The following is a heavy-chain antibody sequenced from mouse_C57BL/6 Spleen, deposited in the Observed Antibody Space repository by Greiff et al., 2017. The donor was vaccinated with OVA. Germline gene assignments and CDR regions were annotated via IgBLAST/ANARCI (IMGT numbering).Heavy chain of an antibody. J-gene: IGHJ1*03. D-gene: IGHD1-1*01. CDR2: IYPGSGST. CDR1: GYTFTSYW. CDR3: ARGDYGSSYWYFDV. V-gene: IGHV1-55*01. Sequence: QVQLQQPGAELVKPGASVKMSCKASGYTFTSYWITWVKQRPGQGLEWIGDIYPGSGSTNYNEKFKSKATLTVDTSSSTAYMQLSSLTSEDSAVYYCARGDYGSSYWYFDVWGTGTTVTVSS.